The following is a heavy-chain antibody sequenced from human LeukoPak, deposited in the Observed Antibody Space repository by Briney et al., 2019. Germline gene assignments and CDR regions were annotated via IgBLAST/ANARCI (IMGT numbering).Heavy chain of an antibody. V-gene: IGHV3-74*01. J-gene: IGHJ4*02. Sequence: GGSLRLSCAASGFTFSSYWMHWVRQAPGKGLVWVSRINSDGGSTTYADSVKGRFTISRDNSKNTLYLQMNSLRAEDTAVYYCAKGVVVAPDVTPFDYWGQGTLVTVSS. D-gene: IGHD2-2*01. CDR2: INSDGGST. CDR1: GFTFSSYW. CDR3: AKGVVVAPDVTPFDY.